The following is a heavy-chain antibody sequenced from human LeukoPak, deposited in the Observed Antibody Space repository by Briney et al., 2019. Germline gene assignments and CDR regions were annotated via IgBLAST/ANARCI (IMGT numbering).Heavy chain of an antibody. Sequence: GGSLRLSCAASGFTFSSYAMSWVRQAPGKGLEWVSAISGSGGSTYYADSVKGRFTISRDDSKNTLYLQMNSLRAEGTAVYYCAKLGPGSVVTNPPYWGQGTLVTVSS. D-gene: IGHD3-22*01. CDR1: GFTFSSYA. CDR2: ISGSGGST. CDR3: AKLGPGSVVTNPPY. V-gene: IGHV3-23*01. J-gene: IGHJ4*02.